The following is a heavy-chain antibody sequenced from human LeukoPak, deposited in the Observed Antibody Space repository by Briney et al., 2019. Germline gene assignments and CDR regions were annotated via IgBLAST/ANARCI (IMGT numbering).Heavy chain of an antibody. D-gene: IGHD6-13*01. CDR1: GFTFSRYN. Sequence: GGSLRLSCAASGFTFSRYNMNWVRQAPGKGLEWVSSISSSSSYIYYADSVKGRFTISRDNAKNSLYLQMNSLRAEDTAVYYCAKGRSSSPPRFDYWGQGTLVTVSS. V-gene: IGHV3-21*04. CDR2: ISSSSSYI. J-gene: IGHJ4*02. CDR3: AKGRSSSPPRFDY.